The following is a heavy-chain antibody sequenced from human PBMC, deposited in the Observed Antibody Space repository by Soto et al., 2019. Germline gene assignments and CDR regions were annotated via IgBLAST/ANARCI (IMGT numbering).Heavy chain of an antibody. J-gene: IGHJ4*02. CDR1: GYMLSDYY. V-gene: IGHV1-2*02. CDR3: ARKVRDYNFDY. CDR2: INPDSGGT. D-gene: IGHD4-17*01. Sequence: QVQLAQSGAEVKKPGASVKVSCKASGYMLSDYYLHWVRQAPGQGLEWMGWINPDSGGTKYTQKLQGRVTMTRDTSISTAYMELSELRSNDTAVYYCARKVRDYNFDYWGQGTLVTVSS.